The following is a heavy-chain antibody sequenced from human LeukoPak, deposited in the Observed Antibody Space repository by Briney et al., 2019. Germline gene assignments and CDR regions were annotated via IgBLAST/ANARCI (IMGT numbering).Heavy chain of an antibody. D-gene: IGHD3-22*01. CDR1: GFTFSSYA. J-gene: IGHJ4*02. V-gene: IGHV3-30-3*01. CDR3: AGGDSSGYYPPPDY. CDR2: ISYDGSNK. Sequence: GGSLRLSSAASGFTFSSYAMHWVRQAPGKGLEWVAVISYDGSNKYYADSVKGRFTISRDNSKNTLYLQMNSLRAEDTAVYYCAGGDSSGYYPPPDYWGQGTLVTVSS.